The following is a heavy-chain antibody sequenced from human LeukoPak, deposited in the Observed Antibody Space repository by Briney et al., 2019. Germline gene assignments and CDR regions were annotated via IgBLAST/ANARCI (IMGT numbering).Heavy chain of an antibody. V-gene: IGHV3-53*01. CDR2: IHKNAIT. CDR3: ARSLRVRGVPDYMDV. Sequence: AGGSLRLSCAASGFTVSSNYMTWVRQAPGKGLEWVSVIHKNAITYYADTVKGRFTISRDNSKDMLYLQMNSLRAEDTAVYYCARSLRVRGVPDYMDVWGKGTTDIISS. D-gene: IGHD3-10*02. J-gene: IGHJ6*03. CDR1: GFTVSSNY.